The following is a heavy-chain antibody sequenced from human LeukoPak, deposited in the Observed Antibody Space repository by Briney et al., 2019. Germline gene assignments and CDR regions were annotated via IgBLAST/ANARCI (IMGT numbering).Heavy chain of an antibody. J-gene: IGHJ4*02. CDR2: INHSGST. CDR1: GGSFSGYY. CDR3: ARGRQNFDY. Sequence: SETLSLTCAVYGGSFSGYYWSWIRQPPGKGLEWPGEINHSGSTNYNPSLKRRVTISVDTSKNQFSLKLSSVTAADTAVYYCARGRQNFDYWGQGTLVTVSS. V-gene: IGHV4-34*01.